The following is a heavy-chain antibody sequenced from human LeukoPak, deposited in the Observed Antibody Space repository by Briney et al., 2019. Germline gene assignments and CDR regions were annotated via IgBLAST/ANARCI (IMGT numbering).Heavy chain of an antibody. D-gene: IGHD6-13*01. Sequence: SETLSFTCNVSGGSISSYYWSWIRQPAGKGLEWIGRIYTSGSTNYNPSLKSRVTMSVDTSKNQFSLKLSSVTAADTAVYYCASVGSSSWWGFDPWGQGTLVTVSS. V-gene: IGHV4-4*07. J-gene: IGHJ5*02. CDR1: GGSISSYY. CDR2: IYTSGST. CDR3: ASVGSSSWWGFDP.